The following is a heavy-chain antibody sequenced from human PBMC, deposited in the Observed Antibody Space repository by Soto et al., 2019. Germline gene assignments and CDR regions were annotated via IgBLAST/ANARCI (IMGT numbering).Heavy chain of an antibody. CDR1: GGSISSHY. D-gene: IGHD1-1*01. V-gene: IGHV4-59*08. CDR2: IYYSGST. CDR3: ARRYGYSFDY. Sequence: QVQLQQSGPGLVKPSETLSLTCTVSGGSISSHYWSWIRQPPGKGLEWIGYIYYSGSTNYNPSLKSRVTISVDTSNNQFSLKLSSVTAADTAVYYCARRYGYSFDYWGQGTLVTVSS. J-gene: IGHJ4*02.